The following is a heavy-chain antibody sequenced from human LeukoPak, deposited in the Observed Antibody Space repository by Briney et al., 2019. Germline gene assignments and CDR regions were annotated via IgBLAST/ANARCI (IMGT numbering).Heavy chain of an antibody. J-gene: IGHJ6*02. Sequence: SETLSLTCTVSGGSISSYYWSWIRQPPGKGLVWIGYIYYSGSTNYNPSLKSRVTISVDTSKNQFSLKLSSVTAADTAVYYCARDMGYCSGGSCYGPYYYYGMDVWGQGTTVTVSS. CDR3: ARDMGYCSGGSCYGPYYYYGMDV. CDR2: IYYSGST. D-gene: IGHD2-15*01. CDR1: GGSISSYY. V-gene: IGHV4-59*01.